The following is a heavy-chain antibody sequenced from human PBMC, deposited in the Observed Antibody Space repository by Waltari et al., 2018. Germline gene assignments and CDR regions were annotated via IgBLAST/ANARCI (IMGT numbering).Heavy chain of an antibody. CDR2: ISGSGGST. J-gene: IGHJ4*02. CDR1: GFTFSSYA. D-gene: IGHD2-2*01. V-gene: IGHV3-23*04. CDR3: AKDLVVVPADGVDY. Sequence: VQLVESGGGVVQPGRSLRLSCAASGFTFSSYAMSWVRQAPGKGLEWVSAISGSGGSTYYADSVKGRFTISRDNSKNTLYLQMNSLRAEDTAIYYCAKDLVVVPADGVDYWGQGTLVTVSS.